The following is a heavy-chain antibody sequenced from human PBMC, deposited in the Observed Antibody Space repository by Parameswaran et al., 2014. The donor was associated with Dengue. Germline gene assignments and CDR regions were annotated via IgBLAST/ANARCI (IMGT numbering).Heavy chain of an antibody. CDR2: ISGDGGST. D-gene: IGHD3-3*01. V-gene: IGHV3-43*01. CDR3: AKSTHYDFWSGYYYHY. Sequence: PGKGLEWVSLISGDGGSTYYADSVKGRFTISRDNSKNSLYLQMNSLRTEDTALYYCAKSTHYDFWSGYYYHYWGQGTLVTVSS. J-gene: IGHJ4*02.